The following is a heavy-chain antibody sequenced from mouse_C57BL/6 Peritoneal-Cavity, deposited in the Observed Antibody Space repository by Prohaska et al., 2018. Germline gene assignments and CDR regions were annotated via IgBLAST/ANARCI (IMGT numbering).Heavy chain of an antibody. CDR1: GYTFTDYY. Sequence: QIQLQQSGPELVKPGASVKISCKASGYTFTDYYINWVKQRPGQGLEWIGWIYPGSGNTKYNEKFKGKATLTVDTVSSTAYVQLSRLNTEDSAVYFCARNSGSDYGSSDWYCDVCGTGTTVTVSS. CDR3: ARNSGSDYGSSDWYCDV. D-gene: IGHD1-1*01. V-gene: IGHV1-84*01. CDR2: IYPGSGNT. J-gene: IGHJ1*03.